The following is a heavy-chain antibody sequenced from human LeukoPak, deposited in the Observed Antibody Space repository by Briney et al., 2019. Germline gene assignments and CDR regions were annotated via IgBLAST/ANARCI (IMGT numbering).Heavy chain of an antibody. CDR2: IYHSGST. V-gene: IGHV4-38-2*02. J-gene: IGHJ4*02. D-gene: IGHD6-13*01. CDR3: ARAFYSSSWYHKEDFFDY. Sequence: SETLSLTCTVSGYSINNGYYWGWIRQPPGKGLEWIGSIYHSGSTYYKPSLKSRVTISVDTSKNQFSLKLSSVTAADTAVYYCARAFYSSSWYHKEDFFDYWGQGTPVTVSS. CDR1: GYSINNGYY.